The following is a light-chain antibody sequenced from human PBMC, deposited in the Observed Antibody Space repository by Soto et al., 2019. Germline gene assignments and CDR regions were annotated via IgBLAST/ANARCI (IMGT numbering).Light chain of an antibody. CDR3: QQSYVTPT. V-gene: IGKV1-39*01. CDR2: AAS. Sequence: DIQLTQSPSSLSASLGDRVTITCRASLTTSIYLNWYQQKPGKAPRLLIYAASNLQSGVPSRFSGSGSGTDFTLTISSLQPEDFATYYCQQSYVTPTFGQGTKVE. J-gene: IGKJ1*01. CDR1: LTTSIY.